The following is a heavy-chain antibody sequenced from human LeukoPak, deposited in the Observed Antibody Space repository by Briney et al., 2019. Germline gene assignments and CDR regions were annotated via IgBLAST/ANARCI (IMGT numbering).Heavy chain of an antibody. CDR2: ISSSSSYI. CDR3: ARPGETFYDFWSGYYNPSYFDY. CDR1: GFTFSSYT. D-gene: IGHD3-3*01. J-gene: IGHJ4*02. Sequence: GGSLRLSCAASGFTFSSYTMNWVRQAPGKGLEWVSSISSSSSYIYYADSVKGRFTISRDNAKNSLYLQMNSLRAEDTAVYYCARPGETFYDFWSGYYNPSYFDYWGQGTLVTVSS. V-gene: IGHV3-21*01.